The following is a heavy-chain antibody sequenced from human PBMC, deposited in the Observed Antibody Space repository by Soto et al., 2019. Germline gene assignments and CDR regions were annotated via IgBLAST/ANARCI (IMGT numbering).Heavy chain of an antibody. CDR3: ARWGDPGISLAH. J-gene: IGHJ4*02. V-gene: IGHV1-46*01. CDR2: LNPNGDST. D-gene: IGHD3-10*01. Sequence: GASVKVSCKASGYTFTNYYIHWVRQAPGQGLEWMGILNPNGDSTTYAQKFQGRVTMTRDTSTSTAYMELSRLRSDDTAVYYCARWGDPGISLAHWGQGTLVTVSS. CDR1: GYTFTNYY.